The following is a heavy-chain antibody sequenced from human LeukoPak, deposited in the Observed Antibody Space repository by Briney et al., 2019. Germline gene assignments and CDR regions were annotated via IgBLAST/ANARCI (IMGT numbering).Heavy chain of an antibody. CDR1: GGTFSSYA. CDR2: IIPILGIA. V-gene: IGHV1-69*04. Sequence: ASVKVSCKASGGTFSSYAISWVRQAPGQGLEWMGRIIPILGIANYAQKFQGRVTITADKSTSTAYMELSSLRSEDTAVYYCARAGVRQLSGMDVWGQGTTVTVSS. D-gene: IGHD6-13*01. CDR3: ARAGVRQLSGMDV. J-gene: IGHJ6*02.